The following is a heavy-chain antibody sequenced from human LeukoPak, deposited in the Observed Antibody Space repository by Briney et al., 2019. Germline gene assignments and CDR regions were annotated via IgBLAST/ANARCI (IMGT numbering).Heavy chain of an antibody. Sequence: RPGGSLRLSCVASGFTFSSYWMNWVRQAPGKGLVWVSRIASDGSSTTYADSVKGRFSISRDNAKNTLYLQMNSLRVEDTAVYYCARGRPHGNDYWGQGTLVTVSS. CDR2: IASDGSST. CDR1: GFTFSSYW. CDR3: ARGRPHGNDY. J-gene: IGHJ4*02. V-gene: IGHV3-74*01. D-gene: IGHD4-23*01.